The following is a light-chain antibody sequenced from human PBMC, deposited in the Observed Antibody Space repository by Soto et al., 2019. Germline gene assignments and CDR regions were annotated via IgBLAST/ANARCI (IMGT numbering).Light chain of an antibody. CDR1: QSVSSN. Sequence: EIVFTQSPATLSLSPGERATRSCRAGQSVSSNLAWYQQKPGQAPRLLIYDASTRATGVPARFSASGSGTEFTLSISSLQSEDLAVYYCQQYNNWPRGTFGQGTRLEIK. CDR2: DAS. J-gene: IGKJ5*01. CDR3: QQYNNWPRGT. V-gene: IGKV3-15*01.